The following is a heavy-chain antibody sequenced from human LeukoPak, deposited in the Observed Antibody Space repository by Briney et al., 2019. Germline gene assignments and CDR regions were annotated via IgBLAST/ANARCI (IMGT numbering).Heavy chain of an antibody. J-gene: IGHJ6*03. CDR1: GGSFRGYY. V-gene: IGHV4-34*01. CDR2: INHSGST. CDR3: ARDPSASYYYYMDV. Sequence: SETLSLTCAVCGGSFRGYYWSWMRQPPGEGLEWFGEINHSGSTNYNPSLKSRVTISVDTYKNQFSLKLSAATAADTAVYYCARDPSASYYYYMDVWGKGTTVTVSS.